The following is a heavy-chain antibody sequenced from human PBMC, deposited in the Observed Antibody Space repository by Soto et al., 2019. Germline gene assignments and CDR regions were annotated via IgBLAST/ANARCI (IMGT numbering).Heavy chain of an antibody. Sequence: ASVKVSCKASGGTFSSYAISWVRQAPGQGLEWMGGIIPIFGTANYAQKFQGRVTITADESTSTACMELSSLRSEDTAVYYCARARYCSSTSCQGGFDYWGQGTLVTSPQ. D-gene: IGHD2-2*01. V-gene: IGHV1-69*13. J-gene: IGHJ4*02. CDR3: ARARYCSSTSCQGGFDY. CDR2: IIPIFGTA. CDR1: GGTFSSYA.